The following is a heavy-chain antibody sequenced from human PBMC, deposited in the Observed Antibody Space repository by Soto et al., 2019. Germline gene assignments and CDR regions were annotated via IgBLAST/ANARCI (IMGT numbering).Heavy chain of an antibody. CDR1: GFTFSSYG. CDR3: ARDGKQLVRGVYYYYYGMDV. Sequence: PGGSLRLSCAASGFTFSSYGMHWVRQAPGKGLEWVAVIWYDGSNKYYADSVKGRFTISRDNSKNTLYLQMNSLRAEDTAVYYCARDGKQLVRGVYYYYYGMDVWGQGTTVTVSS. CDR2: IWYDGSNK. D-gene: IGHD6-6*01. V-gene: IGHV3-33*01. J-gene: IGHJ6*02.